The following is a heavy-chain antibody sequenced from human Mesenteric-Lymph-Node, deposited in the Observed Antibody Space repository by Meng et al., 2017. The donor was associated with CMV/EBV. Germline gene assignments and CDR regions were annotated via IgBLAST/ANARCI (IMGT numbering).Heavy chain of an antibody. CDR2: ISSSAYISSSAGTI. V-gene: IGHV3-48*03. CDR1: GFTFSNYE. Sequence: GESLKISCAASGFTFSNYEMSWVRQAPGKGLEWVSYISSSAYISSSAGTIYYADSVKGRFTISRDNAKNSLYLQMNSLRAEDTAVYYCARAGSGWYHFDYWGQGTLVTVSS. D-gene: IGHD6-19*01. J-gene: IGHJ4*02. CDR3: ARAGSGWYHFDY.